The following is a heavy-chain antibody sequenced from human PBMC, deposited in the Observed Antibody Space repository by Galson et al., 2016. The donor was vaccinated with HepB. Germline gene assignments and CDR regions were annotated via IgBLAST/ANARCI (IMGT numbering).Heavy chain of an antibody. CDR3: AILAGGVDAFDI. CDR1: GFTFSSYT. CDR2: ISGSGGKT. V-gene: IGHV3-23*01. J-gene: IGHJ3*02. Sequence: SLRLSCAASGFTFSSYTMNWVRQTPGKGLEWVSSISGSGGKTYYADSVKGRFTISRDNSKKKVYLQTDSLRAEDTAVYYCAILAGGVDAFDIWGQGAMVTVSS. D-gene: IGHD1-26*01.